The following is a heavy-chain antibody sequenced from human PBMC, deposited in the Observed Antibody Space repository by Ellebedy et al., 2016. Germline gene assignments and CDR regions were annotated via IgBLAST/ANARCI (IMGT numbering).Heavy chain of an antibody. CDR1: GFTFSSYG. J-gene: IGHJ4*02. CDR2: ISYDGSNK. V-gene: IGHV3-30*03. Sequence: GESLKISXAASGFTFSSYGMHWVRQAPGKGLEWVAVISYDGSNKYYADSVKGRFTISRDNSKNTLYLQMNSLRAEDTAVYYCARETVADFDYWGQGTLVTVSS. CDR3: ARETVADFDY. D-gene: IGHD4-23*01.